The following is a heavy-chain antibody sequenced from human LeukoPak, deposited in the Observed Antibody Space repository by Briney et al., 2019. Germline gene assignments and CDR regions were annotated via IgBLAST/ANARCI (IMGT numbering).Heavy chain of an antibody. V-gene: IGHV4-59*01. D-gene: IGHD5-18*01. CDR1: GGSISGYY. CDR3: ARVQAHGYSYGYARYYFDY. CDR2: IYYSGST. J-gene: IGHJ4*02. Sequence: SETLSLTCTVSGGSISGYYWSWIRQPPGKGLEWIGYIYYSGSTNYNPSLKSRVTISVDTSKNQFSLKLSSVTAADTAVYYCARVQAHGYSYGYARYYFDYWGQGTLVTVSS.